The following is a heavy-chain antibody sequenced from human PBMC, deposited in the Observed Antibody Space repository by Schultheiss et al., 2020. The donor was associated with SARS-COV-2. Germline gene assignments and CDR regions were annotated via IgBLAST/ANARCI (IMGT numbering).Heavy chain of an antibody. J-gene: IGHJ6*03. CDR1: GFTVSNNY. CDR2: IYSVSST. V-gene: IGHV3-66*01. D-gene: IGHD4-11*01. Sequence: GGSLRLSCAASGFTVSNNYMTWVRQAPGKGLEWVSTIYSVSSTSYEDSVKGRFTISRDNAKNSLYLQMNSLRDEDTAVYYCARDLVTVTTNYYYYYMDVWGKGTTVTVSS. CDR3: ARDLVTVTTNYYYYYMDV.